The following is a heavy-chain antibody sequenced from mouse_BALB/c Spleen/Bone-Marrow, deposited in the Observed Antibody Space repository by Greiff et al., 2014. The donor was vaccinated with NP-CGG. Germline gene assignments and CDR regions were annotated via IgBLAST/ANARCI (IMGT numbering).Heavy chain of an antibody. Sequence: VQLVESAAELARPGASVKMSCKASGYTFTSYTMHWVKQRPGQGLEWIGYNNPSSGYTEYNQKFKDKTTLTADKSSNTAYMQLSSLTSEDSAVYYCAGRYGNYQRYFDFWGQGTTLTVSS. J-gene: IGHJ2*01. V-gene: IGHV1-4*02. CDR3: AGRYGNYQRYFDF. D-gene: IGHD2-1*01. CDR1: GYTFTSYT. CDR2: NNPSSGYT.